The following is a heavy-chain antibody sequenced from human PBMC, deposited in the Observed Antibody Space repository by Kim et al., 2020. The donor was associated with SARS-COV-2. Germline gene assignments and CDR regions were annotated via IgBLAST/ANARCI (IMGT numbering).Heavy chain of an antibody. V-gene: IGHV1-69*13. CDR2: ILPVSGTA. Sequence: SVKVSCEAPGDTLSRYVVSWVRQAPGQGLEWMGGILPVSGTANYAQKFQGRVTITADESTSTAYMELDSLTSDDTAVYYCARDGYNCLDSWGPGTLVTVSS. J-gene: IGHJ4*02. CDR1: GDTLSRYV. CDR3: ARDGYNCLDS. D-gene: IGHD2-2*02.